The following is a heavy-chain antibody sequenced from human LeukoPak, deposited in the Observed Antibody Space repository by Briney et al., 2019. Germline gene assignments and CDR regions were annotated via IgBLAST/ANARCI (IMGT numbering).Heavy chain of an antibody. CDR2: IYYSGST. J-gene: IGHJ4*02. D-gene: IGHD1-26*01. V-gene: IGHV4-39*07. CDR3: ARDTRELRFNY. CDR1: GGSISSSSYY. Sequence: SETLSLTCTVSGGSISSSSYYWGWIRQPPGKGLEWIGSIYYSGSTYYNPSLKSRVTISVDTSKNQFSLKLSSVTAADTAVYYCARDTRELRFNYWGQGTLVTVSS.